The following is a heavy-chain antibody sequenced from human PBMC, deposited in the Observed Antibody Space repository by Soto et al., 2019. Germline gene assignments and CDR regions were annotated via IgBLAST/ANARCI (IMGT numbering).Heavy chain of an antibody. D-gene: IGHD3-10*01. Sequence: QVHLVQSGAEVKKPGSSVKVSCKTSGGSCNNYAVSWVRQAPGQGLEWMGGIIPNFDTPNYAQKFQDRVTIIADESTSTVYMELRSLRSHDTAVYYCAVAMVREILIFESSGMHVWGQGTTVIVSS. CDR2: IIPNFDTP. CDR3: AVAMVREILIFESSGMHV. CDR1: GGSCNNYA. J-gene: IGHJ6*02. V-gene: IGHV1-69*01.